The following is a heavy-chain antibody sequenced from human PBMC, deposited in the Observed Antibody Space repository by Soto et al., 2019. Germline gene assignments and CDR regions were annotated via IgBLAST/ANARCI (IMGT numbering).Heavy chain of an antibody. V-gene: IGHV4-39*01. CDR3: ARHYYDILTGYYSRFDY. CDR2: IYYSGST. D-gene: IGHD3-9*01. Sequence: SETLSLTCTVSGGSISSSSYYWGWIRQPPGKGLEWIGSIYYSGSTYYNPSLKSRVTISVDTSKNQFSLKLSSVTAADTAVYYCARHYYDILTGYYSRFDYWGQGTLVTVSS. J-gene: IGHJ4*02. CDR1: GGSISSSSYY.